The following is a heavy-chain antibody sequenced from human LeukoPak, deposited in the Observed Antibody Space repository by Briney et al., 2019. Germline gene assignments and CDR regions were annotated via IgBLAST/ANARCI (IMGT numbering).Heavy chain of an antibody. CDR1: GYTFTSYG. J-gene: IGHJ4*02. D-gene: IGHD2-2*01. Sequence: ASVKVSCKASGYTFTSYGISWVRQAPGQGLEWMGWISAYNGNTNYAQKLQGRVTMTTDTSTSTAYMELRSLRSDDTAVYYCARDSFPPSRPGHYFDYWGQGTLVTVSS. V-gene: IGHV1-18*01. CDR3: ARDSFPPSRPGHYFDY. CDR2: ISAYNGNT.